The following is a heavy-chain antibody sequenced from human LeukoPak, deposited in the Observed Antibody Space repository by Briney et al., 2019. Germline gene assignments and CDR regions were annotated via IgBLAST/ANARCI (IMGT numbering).Heavy chain of an antibody. CDR3: ARGLWFGELSNP. Sequence: GSLRLSCAASGFTFSSYAMHWIRQPPGKGLEWIGEINHSGSTNYNPSLKSRVTISVDTSKNQFSLKLSSVTAADTAVYYCARGLWFGELSNPWGQGTLVTVSS. V-gene: IGHV4-34*01. D-gene: IGHD3-10*01. J-gene: IGHJ5*02. CDR1: GFTFSSYA. CDR2: INHSGST.